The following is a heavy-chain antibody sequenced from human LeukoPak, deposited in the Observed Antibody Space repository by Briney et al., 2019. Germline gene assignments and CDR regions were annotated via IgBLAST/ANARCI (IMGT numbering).Heavy chain of an antibody. CDR3: ARVRGAVAGHWYFDL. Sequence: SQTLSLTCAISGDSVSSNSAAWNWIRQSPSRGLEWLGRTYYRSKWYNDYAVSVKSRITINPDTSKNQFSLKLSSVTAADTAVYYCARVRGAVAGHWYFDLWGRGTLVTVSS. CDR1: GDSVSSNSAA. J-gene: IGHJ2*01. CDR2: TYYRSKWYN. D-gene: IGHD6-19*01. V-gene: IGHV6-1*01.